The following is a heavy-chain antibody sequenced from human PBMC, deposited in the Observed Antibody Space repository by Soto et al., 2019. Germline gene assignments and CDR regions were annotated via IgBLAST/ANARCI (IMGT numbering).Heavy chain of an antibody. CDR2: MSGSGGST. CDR3: AKLVGQRMTTGFSYFDY. D-gene: IGHD4-17*01. CDR1: GFTFSNNA. J-gene: IGHJ4*02. Sequence: GGSLRLSCAASGFTFSNNAMSWVRQAPGKGLEWVSLMSGSGGSTYYADSVEGRFTISRDNSKNTLYLQMNSLRVEDTAVYYCAKLVGQRMTTGFSYFDYWGQGTLVTVSS. V-gene: IGHV3-23*01.